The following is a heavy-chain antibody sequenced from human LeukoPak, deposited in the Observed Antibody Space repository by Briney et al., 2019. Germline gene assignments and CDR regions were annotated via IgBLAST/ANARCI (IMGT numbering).Heavy chain of an antibody. D-gene: IGHD3-10*01. CDR2: ISGSAGST. CDR3: AKSGSGSYSHGMDV. V-gene: IGHV3-23*01. CDR1: GFTFSTYA. Sequence: GGSLRLSCVASGFTFSTYAMSWVRQAPGKGLEWVSAISGSAGSTYYADSVKGRFTISRDNSKNTLYLQMNSLRAEDTAVYYCAKSGSGSYSHGMDVWGKGTTVTVSS. J-gene: IGHJ6*04.